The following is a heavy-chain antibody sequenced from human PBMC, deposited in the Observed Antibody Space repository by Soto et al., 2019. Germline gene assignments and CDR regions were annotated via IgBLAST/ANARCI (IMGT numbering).Heavy chain of an antibody. Sequence: SETLSLTCAVSGGSFSGFYWTWIRQPPGEGLEWIGEINHSGTINFNPSLRSRLTISLDSSKKHFSLKLTSLTAADAAVYYCARAESTLVTSYGLDVWGQGTTVTVSS. CDR3: ARAESTLVTSYGLDV. D-gene: IGHD2-21*02. V-gene: IGHV4-34*01. J-gene: IGHJ6*02. CDR2: INHSGTI. CDR1: GGSFSGFY.